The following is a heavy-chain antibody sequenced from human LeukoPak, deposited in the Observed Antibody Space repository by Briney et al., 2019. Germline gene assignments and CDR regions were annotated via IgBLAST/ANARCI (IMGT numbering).Heavy chain of an antibody. V-gene: IGHV3-9*03. Sequence: PGGSLRLSCAASGFTFDDYAMHWVRQAPGKGLEWVSGISWNSGSIGYADSVEGRFTISRDNAKNSLYLQMNSLRAEDMALYYCAKDISFEEVGYMDVWGKGTTVTVSS. J-gene: IGHJ6*03. CDR3: AKDISFEEVGYMDV. CDR2: ISWNSGSI. CDR1: GFTFDDYA.